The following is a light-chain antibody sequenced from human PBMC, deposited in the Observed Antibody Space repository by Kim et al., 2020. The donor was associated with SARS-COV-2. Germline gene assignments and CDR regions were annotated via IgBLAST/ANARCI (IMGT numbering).Light chain of an antibody. Sequence: GTVIRACASSAGAITSDYIPRCVQHKPGQTPRTLIYSTTGRHSWTPARFSGSLLGGKAALTLSGVQPEDEAEYYCLLYCNDTWVFGGGTQLTVL. CDR1: AGAITSDYI. V-gene: IGLV7-43*01. J-gene: IGLJ3*02. CDR3: LLYCNDTWV. CDR2: STT.